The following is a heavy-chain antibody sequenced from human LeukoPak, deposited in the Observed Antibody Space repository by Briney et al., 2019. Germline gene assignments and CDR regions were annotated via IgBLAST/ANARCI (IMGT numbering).Heavy chain of an antibody. J-gene: IGHJ4*02. CDR1: GFTFSSYA. Sequence: GGSLRLSCAASGFTFSSYAMHWVRQAPGKGLEWVAVISYDGSNKYYADSVKGRFTISRDNSKNTLYLQMNSLRAEDTAVYYCAREGARDSSGYYYDYWGQGTLVTVSS. V-gene: IGHV3-30-3*01. CDR2: ISYDGSNK. CDR3: AREGARDSSGYYYDY. D-gene: IGHD3-22*01.